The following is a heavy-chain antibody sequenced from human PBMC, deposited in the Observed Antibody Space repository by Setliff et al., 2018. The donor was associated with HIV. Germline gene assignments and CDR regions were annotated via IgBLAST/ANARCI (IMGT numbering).Heavy chain of an antibody. V-gene: IGHV4-34*01. CDR2: INHSGGT. CDR3: VKRGIAVAGRWVPRNNWFDP. CDR1: GESFSGYY. D-gene: IGHD6-19*01. Sequence: SETLSLTCAVSGESFSGYYWSWIRQSPGKGLEWIGEINHSGGTNYNPSLKSRVTISVDTTKNQFSLKVKSVTVADTAVYYCVKRGIAVAGRWVPRNNWFDPWGQGSLVTVSS. J-gene: IGHJ5*02.